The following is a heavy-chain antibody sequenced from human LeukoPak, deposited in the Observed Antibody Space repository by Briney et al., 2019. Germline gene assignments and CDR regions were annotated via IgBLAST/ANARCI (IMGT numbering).Heavy chain of an antibody. CDR1: GFTVSSNY. CDR3: AKKWGVGTTTLDYFDY. CDR2: ISGSGGST. Sequence: GGSLRLSCAASGFTVSSNYMSWVRQAPGKGLEWVSGISGSGGSTYYADSVKGRFTISRDNSKNTLYLQMNSLTDEDTAVYYCAKKWGVGTTTLDYFDYWGQGTLVTVSS. D-gene: IGHD1-26*01. V-gene: IGHV3-23*01. J-gene: IGHJ4*02.